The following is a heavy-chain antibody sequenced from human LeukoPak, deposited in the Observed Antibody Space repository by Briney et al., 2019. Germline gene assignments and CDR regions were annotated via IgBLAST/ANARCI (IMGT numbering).Heavy chain of an antibody. CDR1: GFTFSDFW. CDR3: ADPGAGF. CDR2: IKQNGSEI. V-gene: IGHV3-7*01. D-gene: IGHD4-17*01. Sequence: GGSLRLSCEASGFTFSDFWMSWVRQAPGKGLEWVANIKQNGSEIDYEDSVKGRFTISRDNARNSLYLQMDSLRVGDTAMYYCADPGAGFWGQGTLVTVSS. J-gene: IGHJ4*02.